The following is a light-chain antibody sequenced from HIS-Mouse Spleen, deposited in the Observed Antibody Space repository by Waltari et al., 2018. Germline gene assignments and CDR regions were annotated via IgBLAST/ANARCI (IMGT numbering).Light chain of an antibody. CDR3: QQLNSYPPT. CDR1: QGISRY. J-gene: IGKJ1*01. CDR2: AAS. Sequence: DIQLTQPPSFLSASLGDKLTITSRARQGISRYLAWYQQKPGKAPNLLIYAASTLQSGVPSRFSGSGSGTEFTLTISSLQPEDFATYYCQQLNSYPPTFGQGTKVEIK. V-gene: IGKV1-9*01.